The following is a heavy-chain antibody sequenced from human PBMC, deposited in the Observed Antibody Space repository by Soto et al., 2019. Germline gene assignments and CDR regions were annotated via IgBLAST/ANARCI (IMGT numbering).Heavy chain of an antibody. Sequence: QIQLVESGGGVVQPGKSLRLSCAASGFTFSTYGMHWVRQAPGKGLEWVAVISHDGSKQYYGDSVKGRFTISRDNSKNSLYLQMNNVRPEDTARYYCAKGALGVTWGAFDFSGQGTLVAVSS. V-gene: IGHV3-30*18. D-gene: IGHD1-26*01. CDR3: AKGALGVTWGAFDF. J-gene: IGHJ3*01. CDR1: GFTFSTYG. CDR2: ISHDGSKQ.